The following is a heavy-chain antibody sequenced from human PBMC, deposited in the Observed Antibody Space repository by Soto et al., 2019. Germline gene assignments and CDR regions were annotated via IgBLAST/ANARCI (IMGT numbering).Heavy chain of an antibody. V-gene: IGHV4-39*01. J-gene: IGHJ5*01. CDR3: ARHRADYDILTGSYTRLNVDS. CDR2: IYYSGST. CDR1: GGSISSSSYY. Sequence: SETLSLTCTGSGGSISSSSYYWGWIRQPPGKGLDWSGSIYYSGSTYYNPSLKSRVTISVDTSKNEFSLKLSTVTAADTAVYYGARHRADYDILTGSYTRLNVDSGGHGTVVTGSS. D-gene: IGHD3-9*01.